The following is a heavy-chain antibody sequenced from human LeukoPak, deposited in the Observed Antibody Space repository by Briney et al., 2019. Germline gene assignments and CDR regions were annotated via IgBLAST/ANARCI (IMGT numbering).Heavy chain of an antibody. D-gene: IGHD2-2*01. CDR1: GYDLITYG. CDR3: ARDPGEVVPAAPDY. CDR2: ISAYYSDT. J-gene: IGHJ4*02. Sequence: ASVKVSCKASGYDLITYGITWVRQAPGQGLEWMGIISAYYSDTNYAEKFQGRVTMTRDTATGTAYMELRRLRSDDTAVYYCARDPGEVVPAAPDYWGQGTLVTVSS. V-gene: IGHV1-18*04.